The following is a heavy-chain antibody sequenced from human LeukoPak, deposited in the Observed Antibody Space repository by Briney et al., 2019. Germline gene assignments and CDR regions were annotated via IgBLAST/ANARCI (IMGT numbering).Heavy chain of an antibody. CDR1: GGSFSGYY. Sequence: SETLSLTCAVYGGSFSGYYWSWIRQPPGKGLEWIGYIYYSGSTNYNPSLKSRVTISVDTSKNQFSLKLSSVTAADTAVYYCARDDWNYVFNYWGQGTLVTVSS. J-gene: IGHJ4*02. CDR2: IYYSGST. V-gene: IGHV4-59*01. D-gene: IGHD1-7*01. CDR3: ARDDWNYVFNY.